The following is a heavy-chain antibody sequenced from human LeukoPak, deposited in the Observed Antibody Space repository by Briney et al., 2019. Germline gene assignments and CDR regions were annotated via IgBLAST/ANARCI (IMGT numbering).Heavy chain of an antibody. D-gene: IGHD3-9*01. CDR2: ISSSGSTI. CDR3: ARASTFDYYFDY. J-gene: IGHJ4*02. V-gene: IGHV3-11*01. Sequence: GGSLRLSCAASGFTFSDYYMGWIRQAPGKGLEWVSYISSSGSTIYYADSVKGRFTISRDNAKNSLYLQMNSLRAEDTAVYYCARASTFDYYFDYWGQGTLVTVSS. CDR1: GFTFSDYY.